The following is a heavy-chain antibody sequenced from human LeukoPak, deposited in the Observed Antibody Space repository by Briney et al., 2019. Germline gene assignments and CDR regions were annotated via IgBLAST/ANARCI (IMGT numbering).Heavy chain of an antibody. V-gene: IGHV3-23*01. J-gene: IGHJ4*02. D-gene: IGHD2-15*01. CDR1: GFTFGSYA. CDR3: ATGYCSGGTCYSIY. CDR2: ISGSGGDP. Sequence: GGSLRLSCAASGFTFGSYAMSWVRQAPGKGLEWLSAISGSGGDPYYADSVKGRFAISRDKSKNTLYLQMNSLRAEDTAVYYCATGYCSGGTCYSIYWGQGTLVTVSS.